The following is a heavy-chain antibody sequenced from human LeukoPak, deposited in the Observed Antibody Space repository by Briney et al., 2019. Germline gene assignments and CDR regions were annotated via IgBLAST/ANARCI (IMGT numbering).Heavy chain of an antibody. J-gene: IGHJ4*02. V-gene: IGHV4-31*03. CDR2: IYYSGST. D-gene: IGHD3-10*01. CDR1: GGSISSGGYY. Sequence: SETLSLTCTVSGGSISSGGYYWSWIRQHPGTGLEWIGYIYYSGSTYYNPSLKSRVTISVDTSKNQFSLKLSSVTAADTAVYYCARVSTMVRGVDYWGQGTLVTVSS. CDR3: ARVSTMVRGVDY.